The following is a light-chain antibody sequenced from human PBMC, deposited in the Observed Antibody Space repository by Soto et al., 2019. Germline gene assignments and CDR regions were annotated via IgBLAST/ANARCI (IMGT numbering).Light chain of an antibody. CDR1: QSVSSK. CDR2: GAS. V-gene: IGKV3-15*01. CDR3: QQYKNWPGT. Sequence: EIVLTQSPGTLSVSPGERATLSCRASQSVSSKLAWYQQTPGQAPRLLFYGASTGATGIPARFSGSWSETEFLLSISRLQSEDFAVYSRQQYKNWPGTFGQGTKVEIK. J-gene: IGKJ1*01.